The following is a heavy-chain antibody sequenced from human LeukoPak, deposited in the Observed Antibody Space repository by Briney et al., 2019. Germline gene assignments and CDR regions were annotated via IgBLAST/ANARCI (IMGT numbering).Heavy chain of an antibody. D-gene: IGHD3-16*01. J-gene: IGHJ6*02. CDR3: ARQGLYSLRFYDGVDV. CDR1: GYSFTNYW. CDR2: IYPGDSDT. Sequence: GESLKISCKGSGYSFTNYWIGWVRLMPGKGLEWMGIIYPGDSDTRYSPSFQGQVTISADKSISTAYLQWSSLTASDSAMYYCARQGLYSLRFYDGVDVWGQGTTVTVPS. V-gene: IGHV5-51*01.